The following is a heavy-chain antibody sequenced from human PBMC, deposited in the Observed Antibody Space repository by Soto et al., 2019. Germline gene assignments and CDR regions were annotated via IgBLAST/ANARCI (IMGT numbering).Heavy chain of an antibody. J-gene: IGHJ4*02. D-gene: IGHD5-18*01. V-gene: IGHV3-23*01. CDR1: GFTFSSHA. Sequence: GGSLRLSCAASGFTFSSHAMSWVRQAPKKGLEWVSVISGSGDSTYYADSAKGRFTISRDNSKNTLYLQMNSLRAEDTAVYYCARVVWGYTFYFDYWGQGTLVTVSS. CDR2: ISGSGDST. CDR3: ARVVWGYTFYFDY.